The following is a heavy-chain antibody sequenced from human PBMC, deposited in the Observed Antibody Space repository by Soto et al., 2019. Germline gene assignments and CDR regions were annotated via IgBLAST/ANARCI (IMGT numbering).Heavy chain of an antibody. CDR3: ARDDYSNSYNWFDP. V-gene: IGHV4-31*03. CDR2: IYYSGST. Sequence: PSETLSLTCTVSGGSISSGGYYWSWIRQHPGKGLEWIGYIYYSGSTYYNPSLKSRVTISVDTSKNQFSLKLSSVTAADTAVYYCARDDYSNSYNWFDPWGQGTLVTVSS. CDR1: GGSISSGGYY. J-gene: IGHJ5*02. D-gene: IGHD4-4*01.